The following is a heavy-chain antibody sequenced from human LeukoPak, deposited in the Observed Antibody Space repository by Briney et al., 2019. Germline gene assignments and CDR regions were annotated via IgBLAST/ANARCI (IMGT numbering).Heavy chain of an antibody. Sequence: SVKVSCKASGGTFSSYAISWVRQAPGQGLEWLGRIIPILGIANYAQKFQGRVTITADKSTSTAYMELGSLRSEDTAVYYCARDFDWLLYVDYYYGMDVWGQGTTVTVSS. J-gene: IGHJ6*02. D-gene: IGHD3-9*01. CDR1: GGTFSSYA. CDR2: IIPILGIA. V-gene: IGHV1-69*04. CDR3: ARDFDWLLYVDYYYGMDV.